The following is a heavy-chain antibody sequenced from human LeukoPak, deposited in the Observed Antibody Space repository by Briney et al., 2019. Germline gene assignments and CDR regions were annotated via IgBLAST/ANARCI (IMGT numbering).Heavy chain of an antibody. V-gene: IGHV5-51*06. Sequence: GESLQISCQGSGTTFTSYWIGWAPQMPGKGLEWMGLIYFGDSHTRYYPSFQAQVTISANKSISTAYLQWSSLKASDTAIYYCATSAGSSSSWEFDYWGQGTLVTVSS. D-gene: IGHD6-13*01. CDR3: ATSAGSSSSWEFDY. CDR2: IYFGDSHT. CDR1: GTTFTSYW. J-gene: IGHJ4*02.